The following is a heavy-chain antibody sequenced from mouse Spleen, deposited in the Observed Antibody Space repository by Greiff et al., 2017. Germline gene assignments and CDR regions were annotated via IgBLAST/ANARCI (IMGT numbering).Heavy chain of an antibody. CDR2: ISSGGST. J-gene: IGHJ2*01. D-gene: IGHD2-3*01. CDR3: ARGLDGYYDY. Sequence: EVKLVESGGGLVKPGGSLKLSCAASGFTFSSYAMSWVRQTPEKRLEWVASISSGGSTYYPDSVKGRFTISRDNARNILYLQMSSLRSEDTAMYYCARGLDGYYDYWGQGTTLTVSS. CDR1: GFTFSSYA. V-gene: IGHV5-6-5*01.